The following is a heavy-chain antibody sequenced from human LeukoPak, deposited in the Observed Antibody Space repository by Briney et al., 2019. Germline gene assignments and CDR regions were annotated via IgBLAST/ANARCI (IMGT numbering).Heavy chain of an antibody. D-gene: IGHD2-15*01. CDR1: GITFTGYY. CDR2: INPKSGDT. CDR3: ARDKGAVGSDY. J-gene: IGHJ4*02. Sequence: ASVKVSCKASGITFTGYYVHWVRQAPGQGLEWMGWINPKSGDTNYGPKFQGRVTMTRDTSMTTAYMELSRLRSDDTAVYYCARDKGAVGSDYWGQGTLVTVSA. V-gene: IGHV1-2*02.